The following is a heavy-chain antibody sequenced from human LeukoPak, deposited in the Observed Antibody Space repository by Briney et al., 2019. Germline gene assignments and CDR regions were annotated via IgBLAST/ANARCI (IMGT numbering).Heavy chain of an antibody. D-gene: IGHD1-26*01. Sequence: GGSLRLSCAASGFTFSNYDMNWVRQAPGKAMEWVSSITSSGTYIFYADSVKGRFTISRDNAKNSLYLQMDSLGPEDTAVYYCARDPYSGNYGNDYYYYMDVWGKGTTVTISS. V-gene: IGHV3-21*01. CDR1: GFTFSNYD. J-gene: IGHJ6*03. CDR2: ITSSGTYI. CDR3: ARDPYSGNYGNDYYYYMDV.